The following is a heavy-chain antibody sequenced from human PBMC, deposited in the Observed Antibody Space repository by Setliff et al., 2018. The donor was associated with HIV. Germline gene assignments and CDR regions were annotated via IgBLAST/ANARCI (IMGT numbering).Heavy chain of an antibody. CDR3: ARDERRAAGGTLFYFDL. J-gene: IGHJ4*02. CDR2: ISPYNGDA. Sequence: ASVKVSCKASGYPFTSYGICWVRQAPGHGLEWMGYISPYNGDAYYAEKFQGRVTMTTDTSTTTVYMELRSLRSDDTAVYYCARDERRAAGGTLFYFDLWGQGTLVTVSS. CDR1: GYPFTSYG. V-gene: IGHV1-18*01. D-gene: IGHD1-1*01.